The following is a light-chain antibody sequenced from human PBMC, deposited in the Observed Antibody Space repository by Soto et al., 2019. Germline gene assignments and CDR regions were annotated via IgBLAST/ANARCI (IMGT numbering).Light chain of an antibody. Sequence: QSALTQPASVSGSPGQSITISCTGTSSDVGSYNLVSWYQQHPGKAPKLMIYEDTERPSGVSNRFSGSKSGNTASLTISGLQAEDEADYYCCSYTGSATLLFGTGTKLTVL. J-gene: IGLJ1*01. V-gene: IGLV2-23*01. CDR3: CSYTGSATLL. CDR1: SSDVGSYNL. CDR2: EDT.